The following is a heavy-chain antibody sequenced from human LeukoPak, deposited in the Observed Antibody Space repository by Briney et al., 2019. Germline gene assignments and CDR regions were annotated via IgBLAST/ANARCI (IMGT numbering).Heavy chain of an antibody. Sequence: PSETLSLTCTVSGGSISSYYWSWIRQPPGKGLEWIGYIYYSGSTNYNPSLKSRVTISVDTSKNQFSLKLSSVTAADTAVYYCARGRTYYDFWSGSTKTYGMDVWGQGTTVTVSS. V-gene: IGHV4-59*01. CDR2: IYYSGST. J-gene: IGHJ6*02. CDR1: GGSISSYY. D-gene: IGHD3-3*01. CDR3: ARGRTYYDFWSGSTKTYGMDV.